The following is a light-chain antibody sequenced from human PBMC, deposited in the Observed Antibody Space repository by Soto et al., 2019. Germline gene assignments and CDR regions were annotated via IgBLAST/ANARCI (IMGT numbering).Light chain of an antibody. CDR2: AAS. V-gene: IGKV1-16*01. Sequence: DIQMTQSPSSLSASVGDTVTITCRASQDVNNFLAWFQQKPGKAPKSLIYAASSLQSGFPSRFSGSKSGTDFTVTIRSLQGESFGTYYCQQYNAFPLTFGGGTKVEI. CDR3: QQYNAFPLT. J-gene: IGKJ4*01. CDR1: QDVNNF.